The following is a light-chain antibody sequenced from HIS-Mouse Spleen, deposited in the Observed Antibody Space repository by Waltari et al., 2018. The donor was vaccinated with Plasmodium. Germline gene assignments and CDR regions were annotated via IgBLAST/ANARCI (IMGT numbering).Light chain of an antibody. J-gene: IGKJ1*01. CDR3: QQRYSTWT. V-gene: IGKV1-39*01. CDR2: AAS. CDR1: QSISNY. Sequence: DIQMTPSPPSLSASVGDRVTITCRASQSISNYFNWYQQKPGKAPILLIYAASSLQSGVPSRFSGSGSGTEFTLSISSLQPEDVATCDGQQRYSTWTFGQGTKVEIK.